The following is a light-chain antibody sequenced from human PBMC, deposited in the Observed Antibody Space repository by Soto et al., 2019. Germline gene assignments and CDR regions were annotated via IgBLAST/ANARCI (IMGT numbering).Light chain of an antibody. CDR3: HHYNSWPYT. CDR2: GAS. Sequence: EIVMTQSPDTLSVSPGERATLSCRASQSVSSNLAWYRQKPGQAPRLLIYGASTRATGFPARFSGSGSGTEFTLTISSLQSEDFAVYYCHHYNSWPYTFGQGTKVDI. V-gene: IGKV3-15*01. J-gene: IGKJ2*01. CDR1: QSVSSN.